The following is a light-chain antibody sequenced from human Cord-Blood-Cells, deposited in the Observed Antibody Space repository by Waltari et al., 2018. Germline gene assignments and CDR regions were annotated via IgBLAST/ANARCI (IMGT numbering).Light chain of an antibody. V-gene: IGLV2-23*01. CDR2: EGS. CDR1: SSDVGSYNL. Sequence: QSALTQPASVSGSPGQSITISCTGTSSDVGSYNLVPWYQQHPGKATKLMIYEGSKRPSGVSNRFSGSKSGNTASLTISGLQAEDEADYYCCSYAGSSTSPWVFGGGTKLTVL. J-gene: IGLJ3*02. CDR3: CSYAGSSTSPWV.